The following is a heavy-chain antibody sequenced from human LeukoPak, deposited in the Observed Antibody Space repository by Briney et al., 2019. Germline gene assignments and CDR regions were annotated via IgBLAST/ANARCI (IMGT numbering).Heavy chain of an antibody. J-gene: IGHJ4*02. CDR3: ARYSIAAAVA. D-gene: IGHD6-13*01. V-gene: IGHV4-39*01. Sequence: SETLSLTCTVSGGSISSSSYYCGWIRQPPGKGLEWIGSIYYSGSTYYSPSLKSRVTISVDTSKNQFSLKLSSVTAADTAVYYCARYSIAAAVAWGQGTLVTVSS. CDR2: IYYSGST. CDR1: GGSISSSSYY.